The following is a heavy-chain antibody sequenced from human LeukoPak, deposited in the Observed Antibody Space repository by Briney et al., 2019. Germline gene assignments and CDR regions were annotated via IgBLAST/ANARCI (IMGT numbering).Heavy chain of an antibody. V-gene: IGHV4-4*02. Sequence: SETLSLTCAVSGGSISSSNWWSWVRQPPGKGLEWIGEIYHSGSTNYNPSLKSRVTISVDKSKNQFSLKLSSVTAADTAVYYCARLRGAAGVIYYFDYWGQGTLVTVSS. CDR2: IYHSGST. J-gene: IGHJ4*02. D-gene: IGHD6-13*01. CDR1: GGSISSSNW. CDR3: ARLRGAAGVIYYFDY.